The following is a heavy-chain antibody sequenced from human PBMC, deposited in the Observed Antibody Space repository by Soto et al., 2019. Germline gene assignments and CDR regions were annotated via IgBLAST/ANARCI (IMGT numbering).Heavy chain of an antibody. V-gene: IGHV4-39*01. CDR1: GGSISSSSYY. J-gene: IGHJ3*02. CDR3: ARGPVAIKAFDI. Sequence: PSETLSLTCTVSGGSISSSSYYWGWIRQPPGKGLEWIGTIYYSGSTYYNPSLKSRVTIFVDTPKNQFSLKLNSVTAADTAVYYCARGPVAIKAFDIWGQGTMVTVSS. CDR2: IYYSGST.